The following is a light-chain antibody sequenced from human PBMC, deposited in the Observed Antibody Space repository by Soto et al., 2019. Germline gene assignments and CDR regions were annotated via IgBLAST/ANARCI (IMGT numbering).Light chain of an antibody. V-gene: IGKV3-15*01. CDR1: QRVSSN. Sequence: IVMTQSPATLSVSPGERATLSCRASQRVSSNVAWYQQKPGQAPRLLLYGASARATGVPARFSGTGSETEFTLTISSLQSEDLAVYYCQQYANWPKTFGQGTKVDIK. CDR2: GAS. CDR3: QQYANWPKT. J-gene: IGKJ1*01.